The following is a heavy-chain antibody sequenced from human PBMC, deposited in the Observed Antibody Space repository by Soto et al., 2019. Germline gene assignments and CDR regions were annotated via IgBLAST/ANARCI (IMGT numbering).Heavy chain of an antibody. CDR1: GFTFSNAW. D-gene: IGHD2-2*01. Sequence: EVQLVESGGGLVKPGGSLRLSCAASGFTFSNAWMSWVRQAPGKGLEWVGRIKSKTDGGTTDYAAPVKGRFTISRDDSKNMLYLQMNSLKTEDTAVYYCTTDRSTSFNDFDYWGQGTLVTVSS. J-gene: IGHJ4*02. V-gene: IGHV3-15*01. CDR2: IKSKTDGGTT. CDR3: TTDRSTSFNDFDY.